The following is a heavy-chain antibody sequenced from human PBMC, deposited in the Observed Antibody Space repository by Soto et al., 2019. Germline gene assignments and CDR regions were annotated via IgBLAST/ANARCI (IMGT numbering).Heavy chain of an antibody. CDR1: EFTFSNFA. CDR2: ISGSGGST. V-gene: IGHV3-23*01. Sequence: PGGSLRLSCAASEFTFSNFAMSWVRPAPGKGLEWISGISGSGGSTYYLDSVKGRFAISRDNSKNTLYLQMNSLRVEDTALYYCAKLRGFIAVAGAFDYWGLGTLVTVSS. D-gene: IGHD6-19*01. CDR3: AKLRGFIAVAGAFDY. J-gene: IGHJ4*02.